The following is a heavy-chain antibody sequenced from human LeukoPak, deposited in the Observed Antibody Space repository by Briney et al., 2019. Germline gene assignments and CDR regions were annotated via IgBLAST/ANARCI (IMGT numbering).Heavy chain of an antibody. CDR2: IIPIFGTA. Sequence: GASVKVSCKASGGTFSSYAIGWVRQAPGQGLEWMGGIIPIFGTANYAQKFQGRVTITADKSTSTAYMELSSLRSEDTAVYYCSGGMGLELDYWGQGTLVTVSS. CDR1: GGTFSSYA. J-gene: IGHJ4*02. D-gene: IGHD1-7*01. CDR3: SGGMGLELDY. V-gene: IGHV1-69*06.